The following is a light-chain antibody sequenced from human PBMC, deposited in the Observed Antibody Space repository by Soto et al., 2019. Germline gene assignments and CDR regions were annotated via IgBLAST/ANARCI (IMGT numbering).Light chain of an antibody. Sequence: DIQLTQSPSFLSASVGDRVTITCRASQGISSYLAWYQQKPGKAPKLLIYDASTLQSGVPSGFSGSGSGTEFTLTISSLQPEDFATYYCQQLNTYPRAFGQGPSWRSN. CDR3: QQLNTYPRA. CDR2: DAS. V-gene: IGKV1-9*01. CDR1: QGISSY. J-gene: IGKJ2*01.